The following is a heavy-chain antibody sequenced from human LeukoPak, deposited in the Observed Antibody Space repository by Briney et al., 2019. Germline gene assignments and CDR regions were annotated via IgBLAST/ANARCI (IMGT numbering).Heavy chain of an antibody. Sequence: ASVKVSCKASGGTFSSYAISWVRQAPGQGLEWMGGIIPTFGTENYAQKFKGRVTITADESTSTAYMELSSLRSEDTAVYYCARNERFQYYYGMDVWGQGTTVTVSS. D-gene: IGHD1-1*01. CDR3: ARNERFQYYYGMDV. V-gene: IGHV1-69*13. J-gene: IGHJ6*02. CDR1: GGTFSSYA. CDR2: IIPTFGTE.